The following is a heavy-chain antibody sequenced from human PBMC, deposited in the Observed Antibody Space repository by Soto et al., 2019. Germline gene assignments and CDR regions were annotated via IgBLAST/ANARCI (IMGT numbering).Heavy chain of an antibody. Sequence: GGSLRLSCAASGFTFSIYAMSWVRQAPEKGLEWVSGISASGDTYYADSMKGRLTISRDNSKNTLYLGISSLRAEDTAVYYCAKGKYDYYYYYMDVWGKGTTVTVSS. CDR3: AKGKYDYYYYYMDV. CDR1: GFTFSIYA. J-gene: IGHJ6*03. CDR2: ISASGDT. V-gene: IGHV3-23*01.